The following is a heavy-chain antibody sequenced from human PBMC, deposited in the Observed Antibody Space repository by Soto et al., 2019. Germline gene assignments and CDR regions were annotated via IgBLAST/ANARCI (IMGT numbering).Heavy chain of an antibody. Sequence: SETLSLTCTVSGGSIRGYYWTWIRQSPGKGLEWIGYINYGGTTKYNPFLNSRVTISVGTSQNQISLRLTSVTAADTGVYCCAREVASYGSTYFDYWGKGSLVTVSS. CDR1: GGSIRGYY. CDR2: INYGGTT. D-gene: IGHD5-18*01. CDR3: AREVASYGSTYFDY. J-gene: IGHJ4*02. V-gene: IGHV4-59*01.